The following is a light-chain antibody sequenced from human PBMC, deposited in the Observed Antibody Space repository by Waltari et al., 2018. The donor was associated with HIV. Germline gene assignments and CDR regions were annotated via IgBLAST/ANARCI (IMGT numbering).Light chain of an antibody. CDR3: QQYDDYRT. V-gene: IGKV1-5*03. CDR1: QTITSW. J-gene: IGKJ1*01. CDR2: EAS. Sequence: DMQMTQSPSTLSASVGDRVTITCRASQTITSWLAWYQQKPGKAPKLLIYEASGLESGVPSRFSGSGSGTEFTLTISSLQPDDFATYYCQQYDDYRTFGPGTKVEI.